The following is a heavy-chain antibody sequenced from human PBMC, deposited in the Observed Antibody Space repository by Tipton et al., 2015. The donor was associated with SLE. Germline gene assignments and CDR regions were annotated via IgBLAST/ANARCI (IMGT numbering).Heavy chain of an antibody. D-gene: IGHD2-15*01. CDR2: IYYSGGT. CDR3: ARYSLPTWPRDL. CDR1: GGSMSTYY. V-gene: IGHV4-59*07. Sequence: TLSLTCTVSGGSMSTYYWSWIRLPPGKGLEWIGYIYYSGGTSYNPSLNSRVTISVDTSRNQFSLKLTSVTAADSAVYYCARYSLPTWPRDLWGRDPLPPVSS. J-gene: IGHJ2*01.